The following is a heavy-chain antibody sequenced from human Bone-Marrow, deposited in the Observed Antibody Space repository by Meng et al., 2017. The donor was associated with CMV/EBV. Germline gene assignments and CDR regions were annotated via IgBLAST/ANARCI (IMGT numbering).Heavy chain of an antibody. J-gene: IGHJ4*02. V-gene: IGHV3-30*02. CDR2: ISFGGSDK. CDR3: ANTRTIFGVAMAYYFDS. Sequence: GGSLRLSCATSGFSFNDYGMHWVRQAPGKGLEWVALISFGGSDKYYGDFVTGRFTVSRDDSKNTVYLEMKSLRLEDTAVYYCANTRTIFGVAMAYYFDSWGQGSLVTVSS. D-gene: IGHD3-3*01. CDR1: GFSFNDYG.